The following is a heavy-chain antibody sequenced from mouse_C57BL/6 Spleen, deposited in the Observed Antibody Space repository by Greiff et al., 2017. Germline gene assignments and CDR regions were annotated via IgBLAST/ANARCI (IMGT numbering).Heavy chain of an antibody. D-gene: IGHD4-1*01. J-gene: IGHJ2*01. CDR1: GYAFSSYW. Sequence: VKLQQSGAELVKPGASVKISCKASGYAFSSYWMNWVKQRPGTGLEWIGQIYPGDGDTNYNGKFKGKAPLTADKSSSTAYMQLSSLTSEDSAVYFCARWNWEYFDYWGQGTTLTVSS. V-gene: IGHV1-80*01. CDR3: ARWNWEYFDY. CDR2: IYPGDGDT.